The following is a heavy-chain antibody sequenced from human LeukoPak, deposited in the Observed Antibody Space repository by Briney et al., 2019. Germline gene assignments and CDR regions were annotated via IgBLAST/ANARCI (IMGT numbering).Heavy chain of an antibody. V-gene: IGHV1-2*02. Sequence: ASVKVSCKASGYTFTDYYMHWVRQAPGQGFEWMGWINPDDGDTNYAQKFQGRVTMTRDTSISTAHMEVSRLRSDDTAVYYCARANFLYCSSSTCLFGYWGQGTLVTVSS. CDR2: INPDDGDT. J-gene: IGHJ4*02. CDR3: ARANFLYCSSSTCLFGY. CDR1: GYTFTDYY. D-gene: IGHD2-2*01.